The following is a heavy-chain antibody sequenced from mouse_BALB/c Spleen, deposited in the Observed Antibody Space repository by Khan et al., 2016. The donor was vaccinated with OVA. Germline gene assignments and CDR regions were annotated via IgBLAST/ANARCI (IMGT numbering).Heavy chain of an antibody. CDR1: GFNIKDTY. J-gene: IGHJ2*01. CDR2: IDPANGNT. Sequence: MQLEESGAELVKPGASVKLSCTASGFNIKDTYMHWVKQRPEQGLEWIGRIDPANGNTKYDPKFQGKATITADTSSNTAYLQLSSLTSEDTAVYYYARIDAWGQGTTVTVSS. CDR3: ARIDA. V-gene: IGHV14-3*02.